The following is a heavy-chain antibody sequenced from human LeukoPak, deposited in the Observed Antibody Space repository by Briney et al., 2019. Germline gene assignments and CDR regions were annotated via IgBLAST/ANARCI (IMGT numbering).Heavy chain of an antibody. CDR3: TKAPIVSCSGAFCYPFDS. V-gene: IGHV3-23*01. Sequence: RPSGTLSLTCAVSGGSISSSNWWSWVRQPPGKGLEWVSATVGGGSPNTYHADSVKGRFTISRDNSKNTLFLQMNSLRAEDTAIYYCTKAPIVSCSGAFCYPFDSWGQGTLVTVSS. D-gene: IGHD2-15*01. CDR1: GGSISSSN. CDR2: TVGGGSPNT. J-gene: IGHJ4*02.